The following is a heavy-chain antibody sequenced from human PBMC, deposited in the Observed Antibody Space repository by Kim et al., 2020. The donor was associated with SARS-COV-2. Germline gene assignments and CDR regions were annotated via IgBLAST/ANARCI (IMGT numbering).Heavy chain of an antibody. Sequence: GGSLRLSCAASGFTFSSYAMSWVRQAPGKGLEWVSVIYSGGSSTYYADSVKGRFTISRDNSKNTLYLQMNSLRAEDTAVYYCAKAAVEWFQWGGMDVWGQGTTVTVSS. CDR3: AKAAVEWFQWGGMDV. CDR1: GFTFSSYA. J-gene: IGHJ6*02. V-gene: IGHV3-23*03. CDR2: IYSGGSST. D-gene: IGHD3-3*01.